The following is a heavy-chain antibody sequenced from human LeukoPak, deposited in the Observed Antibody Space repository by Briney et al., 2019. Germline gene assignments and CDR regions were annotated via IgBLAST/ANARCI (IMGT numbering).Heavy chain of an antibody. V-gene: IGHV1-46*04. J-gene: IGHJ6*02. D-gene: IGHD2-2*02. Sequence: ASVKVSCKASGYTFINYYMHWVRQPPGQGLEWMGIIDPGSGGTTYAQKLQGRVTMTRDTSTSTAYMELRSLRSDDTAVYYCARVGYCSSTSCYSGYYYYYGMDVWGQGTTVTVSS. CDR3: ARVGYCSSTSCYSGYYYYYGMDV. CDR2: IDPGSGGT. CDR1: GYTFINYY.